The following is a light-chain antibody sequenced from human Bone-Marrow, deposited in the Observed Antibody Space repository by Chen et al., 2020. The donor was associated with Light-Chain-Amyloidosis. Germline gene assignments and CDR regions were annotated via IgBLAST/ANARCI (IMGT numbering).Light chain of an antibody. CDR1: SSNIGAGYD. CDR2: GTS. J-gene: IGLJ2*01. Sequence: QSVLTQPPSVSGAPGQRVTISCTGSSSNIGAGYDVHWYQQLPGTAPKLLIYGTSDRPSGVPPRFSGSMSGASASMAIPGLQAGDEAPYDWRSEDRSVSGAVVVGGGPKLTVL. V-gene: IGLV1-40*01. CDR3: RSEDRSVSGAVV.